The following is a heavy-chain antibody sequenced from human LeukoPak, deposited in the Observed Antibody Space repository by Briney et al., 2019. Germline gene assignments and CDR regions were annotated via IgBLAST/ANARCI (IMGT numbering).Heavy chain of an antibody. Sequence: GGSLRLSCAASGFTFSSYAISWVRQAPGKGLEWVSAISHDGGTPYYADSVKGRFTISRDSSKNTVYLQMNSLRAEDTAVYYCAKARDSLGELSFHGGQGTLVTVSS. J-gene: IGHJ4*02. CDR1: GFTFSSYA. CDR2: ISHDGGTP. V-gene: IGHV3-23*01. D-gene: IGHD3-16*02. CDR3: AKARDSLGELSFH.